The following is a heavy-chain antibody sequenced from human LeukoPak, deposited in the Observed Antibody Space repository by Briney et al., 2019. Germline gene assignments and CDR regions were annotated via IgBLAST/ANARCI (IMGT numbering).Heavy chain of an antibody. Sequence: GGSLSLSCAASGFTDSSNYMSWLRQPPGKGVEWVAVIYSGGSTYYADSVKGRFTISRDNSKNTLYLQMNSLGAEDTAVYYCARDGYNLDDYFDYWGQRTLVTVSS. J-gene: IGHJ4*02. V-gene: IGHV3-66*01. D-gene: IGHD5-24*01. CDR1: GFTDSSNY. CDR2: IYSGGST. CDR3: ARDGYNLDDYFDY.